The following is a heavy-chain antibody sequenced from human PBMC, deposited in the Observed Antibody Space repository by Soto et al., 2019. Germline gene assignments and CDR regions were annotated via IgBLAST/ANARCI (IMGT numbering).Heavy chain of an antibody. CDR1: GGSISSYY. CDR3: ARFLARIGGAFDI. V-gene: IGHV4-59*08. Sequence: QVQLQESGPGLVKPSETLSLTCTVSGGSISSYYWTWIRQPPGKGLEWIGITYYSASTNYNPSLTSRAPLSVDTSRDPFPLRRRSVTAADPAVYYCARFLARIGGAFDIWGPGTMVTVSS. D-gene: IGHD2-15*01. CDR2: TYYSAST. J-gene: IGHJ3*02.